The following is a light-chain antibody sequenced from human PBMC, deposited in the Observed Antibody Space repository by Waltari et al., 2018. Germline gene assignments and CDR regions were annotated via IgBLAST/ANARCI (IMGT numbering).Light chain of an antibody. CDR3: QQSSSTPPWT. V-gene: IGKV1-39*01. J-gene: IGKJ1*01. CDR1: QTISSY. CDR2: TAS. Sequence: DIQMTQSPSSLSASVGDRVTITCRASQTISSYLNWYQQKPGKAPHLLIYTASSLQSGVPSRFSGSGSGTEFTLTISSLQPKDFATYYCQQSSSTPPWTFGQGTKVEIK.